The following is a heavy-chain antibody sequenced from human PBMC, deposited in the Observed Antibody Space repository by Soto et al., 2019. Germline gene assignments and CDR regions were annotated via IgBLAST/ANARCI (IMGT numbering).Heavy chain of an antibody. Sequence: SETLSLPCAVSGGSFSRYSWSWIRQPLGRGMEWIGEINHSGSTNYNPSLKSRVTISVDTSKNQFSLKLSSVTAADTAVYYCARAPPGYCSSTSCPWGFDYYYYYMDVWGKGTTVT. CDR1: GGSFSRYS. CDR3: ARAPPGYCSSTSCPWGFDYYYYYMDV. J-gene: IGHJ6*03. CDR2: INHSGST. D-gene: IGHD2-2*01. V-gene: IGHV4-34*01.